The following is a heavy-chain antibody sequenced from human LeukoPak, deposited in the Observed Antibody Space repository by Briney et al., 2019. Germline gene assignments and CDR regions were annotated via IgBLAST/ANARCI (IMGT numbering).Heavy chain of an antibody. CDR3: ARERRVEMATILDY. D-gene: IGHD5-24*01. CDR1: GFTFSSYA. Sequence: GGSLRLSCAASGFTFSSYAMHWVRQAPGKGLEWVAVIWYDGSNKYYADSVKGRFTISRDNSKNTLYLQMNSLRAEDTAVYYCARERRVEMATILDYWGQGTLVTVSS. J-gene: IGHJ4*02. CDR2: IWYDGSNK. V-gene: IGHV3-33*08.